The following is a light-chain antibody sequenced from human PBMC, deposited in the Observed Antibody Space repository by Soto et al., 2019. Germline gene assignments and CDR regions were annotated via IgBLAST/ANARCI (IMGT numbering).Light chain of an antibody. CDR3: QQYGSSPWT. CDR2: GAS. J-gene: IGKJ1*01. V-gene: IGKV3-20*01. Sequence: EIVLTQSPGTLSLSQGEAATLSCRASQSVISSFFAWYQQKPGQAPRLLIYGASSRATGIPDRFSGSGSGTDFTLTISRLEPEDFAVYYCQQYGSSPWTFGQGTKVETK. CDR1: QSVISSF.